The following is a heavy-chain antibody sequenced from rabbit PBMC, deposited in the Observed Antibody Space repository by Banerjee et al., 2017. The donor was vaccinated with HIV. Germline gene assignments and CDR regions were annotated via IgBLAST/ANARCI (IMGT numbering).Heavy chain of an antibody. CDR1: GFSFSSSYY. CDR2: IYTGSSGST. CDR3: ARGYAGYGGDALNL. D-gene: IGHD7-1*01. J-gene: IGHJ4*01. Sequence: QSLEESGGDLVKPGASLTLTCTASGFSFSSSYYMCWVRQAPGKGLEWIACIYTGSSGSTYYASWAKGRFTISKTSSTTATLQMTSLTAADTATYFCARGYAGYGGDALNLWGPGTLVTVS. V-gene: IGHV1S40*01.